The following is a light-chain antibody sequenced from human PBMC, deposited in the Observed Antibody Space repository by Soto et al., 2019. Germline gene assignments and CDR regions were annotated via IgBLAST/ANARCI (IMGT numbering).Light chain of an antibody. CDR3: QQTYSVPLT. Sequence: DIQMTQSPSSLSASVGDRVTITCRASQTISVYLNWYQQKPGRAPDVLIYSASTRRSGVPSRFSGSGSGTDFTLTITSLQPEDFATYYCQQTYSVPLTFGGGTRLEIK. CDR1: QTISVY. CDR2: SAS. J-gene: IGKJ5*01. V-gene: IGKV1-39*01.